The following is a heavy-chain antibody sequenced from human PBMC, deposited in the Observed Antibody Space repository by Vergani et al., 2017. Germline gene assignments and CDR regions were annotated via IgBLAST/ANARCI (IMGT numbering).Heavy chain of an antibody. CDR2: ISGSGGST. CDR1: GFTFSSYA. Sequence: EVQLLESGGGLVQPGGSLRLSCAASGFTFSSYAMSWVRQAPGKGLEWVSAISGSGGSTYYADSVKGRFTISRDNSKNTLYLQMNSLRAEDTAVYYRASSPGSSGDGPQHWGQGTLVTVSS. CDR3: ASSPGSSGDGPQH. J-gene: IGHJ1*01. V-gene: IGHV3-23*01. D-gene: IGHD6-13*01.